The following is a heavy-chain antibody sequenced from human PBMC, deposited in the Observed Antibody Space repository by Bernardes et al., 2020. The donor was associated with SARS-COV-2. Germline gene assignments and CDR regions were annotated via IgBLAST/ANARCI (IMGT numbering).Heavy chain of an antibody. D-gene: IGHD3-3*01. Sequence: SETLSLTCTVSGGSISSYYWSWIRQPPGKGLEWIGYIYYSGSTNYNPSLKSRVTISVDTSKNQFSLKLSSVTAADTAVYYCARLRASVYIGVVTIPDAFDIWGQGTMVTVSS. CDR2: IYYSGST. CDR3: ARLRASVYIGVVTIPDAFDI. J-gene: IGHJ3*02. CDR1: GGSISSYY. V-gene: IGHV4-59*01.